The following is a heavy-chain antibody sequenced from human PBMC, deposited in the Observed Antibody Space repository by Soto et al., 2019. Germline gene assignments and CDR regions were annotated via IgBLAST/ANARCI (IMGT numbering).Heavy chain of an antibody. J-gene: IGHJ4*02. V-gene: IGHV1-18*04. CDR1: GYTFTSFG. Sequence: QVQLVQSGAEVKKPGASFKVSCKTSGYTFTSFGVSWVRQAPGQGLEWMGWISGYNGKTKYAQTLQGRDTMTADKATSTVNMELRGLRSDDTAVYFCARDKMIDDFGLGTYDYWGQGTTVTVTS. D-gene: IGHD3-16*01. CDR2: ISGYNGKT. CDR3: ARDKMIDDFGLGTYDY.